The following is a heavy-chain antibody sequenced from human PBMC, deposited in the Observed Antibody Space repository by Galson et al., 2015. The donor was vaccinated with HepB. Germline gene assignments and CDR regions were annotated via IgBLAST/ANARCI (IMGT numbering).Heavy chain of an antibody. Sequence: SLRLSCAASGFPFSSYEMNWVRQAPGKGPEWLSYINNGGTTMYYAGSVKGRFSISRDNAKNSLYLQMSSLRAEDTAVYYCVRDGIYCRGGWCHPYWGQGTLLSVSS. J-gene: IGHJ4*02. V-gene: IGHV3-48*03. D-gene: IGHD2-15*01. CDR1: GFPFSSYE. CDR2: INNGGTTM. CDR3: VRDGIYCRGGWCHPY.